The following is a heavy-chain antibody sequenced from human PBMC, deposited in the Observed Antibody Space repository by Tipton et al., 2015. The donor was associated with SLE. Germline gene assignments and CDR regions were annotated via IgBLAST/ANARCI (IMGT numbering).Heavy chain of an antibody. CDR2: ISGSGGST. V-gene: IGHV3-23*01. D-gene: IGHD6-19*01. J-gene: IGHJ6*03. CDR3: AKDGPTAVAGGGYYYYMDV. CDR1: GFTFSSYA. Sequence: SLRLSCAASGFTFSSYAMSWVRQAPGKGLEWVSAISGSGGSTYCADSVKGRFTISRDNSKNTLYLQMNSLRAEDTAVYYCAKDGPTAVAGGGYYYYMDVWGKGTTVTVSS.